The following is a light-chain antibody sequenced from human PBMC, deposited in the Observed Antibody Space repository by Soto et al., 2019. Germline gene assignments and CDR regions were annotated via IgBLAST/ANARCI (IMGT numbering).Light chain of an antibody. CDR1: RSNIGINY. V-gene: IGLV1-47*01. Sequence: QSVLTQPPSASGTPGQGVTISCSGSRSNIGINYIYWYQQFPGTAPKLLIYKTNQRPSGVPDRFFGSKSGTSASLAISGLRSEDKADYYCVSWDDSLNVYIFGSGTKVTVL. CDR3: VSWDDSLNVYI. CDR2: KTN. J-gene: IGLJ1*01.